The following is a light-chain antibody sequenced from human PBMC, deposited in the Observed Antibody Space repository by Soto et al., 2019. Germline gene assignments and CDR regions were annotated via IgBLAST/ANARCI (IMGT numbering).Light chain of an antibody. CDR1: NSDVGGYNY. Sequence: QSALTQPPSASGSPGQSVTISCTGTNSDVGGYNYVSWYQQYPGKAPKLIIYEVNERPSGVPARFSGSKSGNTASLTVSGLQTADEADYYCSSYAGSNWYVFGTGTKVTVL. CDR3: SSYAGSNWYV. CDR2: EVN. V-gene: IGLV2-8*01. J-gene: IGLJ1*01.